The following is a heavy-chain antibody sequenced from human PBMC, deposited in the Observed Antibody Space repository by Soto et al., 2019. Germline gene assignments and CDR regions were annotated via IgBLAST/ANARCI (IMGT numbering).Heavy chain of an antibody. CDR1: GGSISSGPYS. CDR2: FYYSGST. CDR3: AKLGGYCSSTSCSGYYGMDV. D-gene: IGHD2-2*01. J-gene: IGHJ6*02. Sequence: SETLSLTCTVSGGSISSGPYSWGWIRQPPGKGLEWIGTFYYSGSTNYNPSLENRVTISVDTSKNQFSLKVSSVTAADTAVYYCAKLGGYCSSTSCSGYYGMDVWGQGKMVTVSS. V-gene: IGHV4-39*01.